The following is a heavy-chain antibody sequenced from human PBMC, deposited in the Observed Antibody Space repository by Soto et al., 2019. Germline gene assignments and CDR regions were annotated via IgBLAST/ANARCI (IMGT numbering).Heavy chain of an antibody. D-gene: IGHD5-12*01. CDR3: ARVFSTSGYDSDYFDY. Sequence: PSETLSLTCTVSGGSISSYYWSWIRQPPGKGLEWIGYIYYSGSTNYNPSLKSRVTISVDTSKNQFSLKLSSVTAADTAVYYCARVFSTSGYDSDYFDYWGQGTLVTVSS. V-gene: IGHV4-59*01. J-gene: IGHJ4*02. CDR1: GGSISSYY. CDR2: IYYSGST.